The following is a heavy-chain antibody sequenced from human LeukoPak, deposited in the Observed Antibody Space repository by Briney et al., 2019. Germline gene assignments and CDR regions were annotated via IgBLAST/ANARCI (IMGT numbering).Heavy chain of an antibody. CDR3: ARVFQVGWFDP. CDR1: GGSISSYY. V-gene: IGHV4-59*01. Sequence: PSETLSLTCTVSGGSISSYYWSWIRQPPGKGLEWIGYIYYSGSTNYNPSLKSRVTISVDTSKNQFSLKLSSVTAADTAVYYCARVFQVGWFDPWGQGTLVTVSS. D-gene: IGHD3-10*02. J-gene: IGHJ5*02. CDR2: IYYSGST.